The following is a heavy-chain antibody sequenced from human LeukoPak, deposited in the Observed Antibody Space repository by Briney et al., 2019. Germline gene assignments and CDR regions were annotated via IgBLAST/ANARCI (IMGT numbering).Heavy chain of an antibody. Sequence: GGSLRLSCAASGFTFSSYAMHWVRQAPGKGLEWVAVISYDGSNKYYADSVKGRFTISRDNSKNTLYLQMNSLRAEDTAVYYCAKGYYDSSGYHYHDAFDIWGQGTMVTVSS. J-gene: IGHJ3*02. CDR1: GFTFSSYA. V-gene: IGHV3-30-3*01. D-gene: IGHD3-22*01. CDR3: AKGYYDSSGYHYHDAFDI. CDR2: ISYDGSNK.